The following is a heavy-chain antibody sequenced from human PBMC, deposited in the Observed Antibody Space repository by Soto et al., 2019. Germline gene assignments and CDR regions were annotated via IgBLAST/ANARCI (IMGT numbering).Heavy chain of an antibody. J-gene: IGHJ4*02. CDR2: ISGSGGST. V-gene: IGHV3-23*01. CDR3: AKVSPSYYYGSGSYYDY. Sequence: GGSLRLSCAASGFTFSSYAMSWVRQAPGKGLEWVSAISGSGGSTYYADSVKGRFTISRDNSKNTLYLQMNSLRAEDTAVYYCAKVSPSYYYGSGSYYDYWGQGTLVTVSS. CDR1: GFTFSSYA. D-gene: IGHD3-10*01.